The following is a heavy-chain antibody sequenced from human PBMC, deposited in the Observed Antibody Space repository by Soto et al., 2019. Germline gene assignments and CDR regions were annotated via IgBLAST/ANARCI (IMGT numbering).Heavy chain of an antibody. J-gene: IGHJ4*02. CDR2: ISANDVGT. D-gene: IGHD1-20*01. CDR1: GFTLRNYA. Sequence: QPGGSLRLSCEASGFTLRNYAMTWIRQAPGKGLEWVSLISANDVGTYYAESVKTRFTISTDQSRNTVYLQMDSLRADDTAIYYCAKAKNDYNWDNRPPFDYWGQGTLVTVS. CDR3: AKAKNDYNWDNRPPFDY. V-gene: IGHV3-23*01.